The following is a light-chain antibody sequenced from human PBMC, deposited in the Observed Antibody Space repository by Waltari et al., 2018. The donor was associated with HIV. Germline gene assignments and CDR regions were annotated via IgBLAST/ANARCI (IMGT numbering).Light chain of an antibody. CDR3: ASYGDTNRVL. V-gene: IGLV2-8*01. J-gene: IGLJ6*01. Sequence: QSALTRPPSASGSLGQSVTISCTGTSSDVGGYEYVSWYQQHPDKAPKLRIYDVTKRPSGFPDRFSGSKSDNTASLTVAGRQDDDEAHYYCASYGDTNRVLFGGGTRVTVL. CDR2: DVT. CDR1: SSDVGGYEY.